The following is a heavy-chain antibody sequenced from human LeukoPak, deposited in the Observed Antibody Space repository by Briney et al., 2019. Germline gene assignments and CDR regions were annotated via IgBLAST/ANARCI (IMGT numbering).Heavy chain of an antibody. J-gene: IGHJ6*03. CDR2: ISAYNGNT. CDR1: GYTFTSYA. D-gene: IGHD5-12*01. V-gene: IGHV1-18*01. CDR3: ARARRIYSGYDYYYMDV. Sequence: ASVTVSCKASGYTFTSYAMNWVRQAPGQGLEWMGWISAYNGNTNYAQKLQGRVTITTDTSTSTAYMELSSLRSEDTAVYYCARARRIYSGYDYYYMDVWGKGTTVTVSS.